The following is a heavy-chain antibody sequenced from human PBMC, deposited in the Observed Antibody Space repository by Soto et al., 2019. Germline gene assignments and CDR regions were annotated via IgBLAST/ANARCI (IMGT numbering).Heavy chain of an antibody. J-gene: IGHJ4*02. CDR2: IKPNSGDT. D-gene: IGHD3-22*01. V-gene: IGHV1-2*02. CDR1: GCTFNDYY. CDR3: ARHRFSSGSDYFDY. Sequence: ASVKVSCKASGCTFNDYYLHWVRQAPGQGLEWMGSIKPNSGDTDYSQTFQGRVTMTRDTSIRTAYMEVAGLRSDDTAVYYCARHRFSSGSDYFDYWGQGTLVTVSS.